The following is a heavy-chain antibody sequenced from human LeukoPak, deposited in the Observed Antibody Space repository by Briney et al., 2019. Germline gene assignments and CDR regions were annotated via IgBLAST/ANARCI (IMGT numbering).Heavy chain of an antibody. V-gene: IGHV3-30-3*01. CDR3: AKDSRGMNYYFYMDV. D-gene: IGHD6-13*01. CDR1: GFTFSSYA. Sequence: GGSLRLSCAASGFTFSSYAMHWVRQAPGKGLEWVAVISYDGSNKYYADSVKGRFTISRDNSKNTLYLQMNSLRAEDTAVYYCAKDSRGMNYYFYMDVWGKGTTVTVSS. J-gene: IGHJ6*03. CDR2: ISYDGSNK.